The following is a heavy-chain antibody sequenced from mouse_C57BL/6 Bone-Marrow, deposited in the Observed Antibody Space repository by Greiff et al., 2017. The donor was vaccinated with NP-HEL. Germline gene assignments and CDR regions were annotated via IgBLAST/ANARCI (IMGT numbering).Heavy chain of an antibody. CDR2: ISDGGSYT. Sequence: EVKLMESGGGLVKPGGSLKLSCAASGFTFSSYAMSWVRQTPEQRLEWVATISDGGSYTYYPDNVKGRFTLSRDNAKNTLYLQMSQLKSEDTAMDYGARDTYYSNYYAMDYWGQGTSGTVSS. V-gene: IGHV5-4*01. CDR3: ARDTYYSNYYAMDY. D-gene: IGHD2-5*01. CDR1: GFTFSSYA. J-gene: IGHJ4*01.